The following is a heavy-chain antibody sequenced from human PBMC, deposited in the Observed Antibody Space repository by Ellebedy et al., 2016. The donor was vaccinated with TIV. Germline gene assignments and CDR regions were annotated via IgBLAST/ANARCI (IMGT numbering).Heavy chain of an antibody. CDR1: GYTFTSFG. CDR3: ARVIGLRDCDGATCSPPPPLDY. J-gene: IGHJ4*02. D-gene: IGHD2-21*01. CDR2: ISSHTGDT. Sequence: ASVKVSCKGSGYTFTSFGMSWLRQAPGKGLEWMGWISSHTGDTNYAQNFQDRVTMTTDTSTRTGYMELRSLRSDDTAVYYCARVIGLRDCDGATCSPPPPLDYWGQGTQVTVSS. V-gene: IGHV1-18*04.